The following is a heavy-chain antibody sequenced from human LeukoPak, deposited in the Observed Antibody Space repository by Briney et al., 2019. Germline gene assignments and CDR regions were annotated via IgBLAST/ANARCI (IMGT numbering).Heavy chain of an antibody. Sequence: PGGSLRLSWAASGFTFSNAWMSWVRPAPGKGLEWVGRIKSKTDGGTTDYAAPVKGRFTISRDDSKNTLYLQMYSLKTEDTAVYYCTTSYYDCSGYYLDYWGQGTLVTVPS. J-gene: IGHJ4*02. D-gene: IGHD3-22*01. CDR3: TTSYYDCSGYYLDY. CDR1: GFTFSNAW. CDR2: IKSKTDGGTT. V-gene: IGHV3-15*01.